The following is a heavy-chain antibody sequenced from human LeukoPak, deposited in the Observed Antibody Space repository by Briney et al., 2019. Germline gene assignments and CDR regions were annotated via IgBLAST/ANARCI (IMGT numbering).Heavy chain of an antibody. D-gene: IGHD3-16*01. CDR3: ASGGGHGNYMDV. CDR2: IWYDGSNK. Sequence: GGSLRLSCAASGFTFSSYGMHWVRQAPGKGLEWVAVIWYDGSNKYYADSVKGRFTISRDNSKNTLYLQMNSLRAEDTAVYYCASGGGHGNYMDVWGKGTTVTVSS. J-gene: IGHJ6*03. CDR1: GFTFSSYG. V-gene: IGHV3-33*01.